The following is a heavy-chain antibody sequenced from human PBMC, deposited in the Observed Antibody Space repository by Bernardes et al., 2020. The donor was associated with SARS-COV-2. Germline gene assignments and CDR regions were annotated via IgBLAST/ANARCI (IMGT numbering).Heavy chain of an antibody. CDR3: SPTTAVAGSSRRWFDP. J-gene: IGHJ5*02. D-gene: IGHD6-19*01. CDR2: FDPEDGET. Sequence: AQLEVGCKVSGYTLTELSMHWVRQAPGKGLEWMGGFDPEDGETIYAQKFQGRVTMTEDTSTDTAYMELSSLGSEDTAVYYCSPTTAVAGSSRRWFDPWPQ. CDR1: GYTLTELS. V-gene: IGHV1-24*01.